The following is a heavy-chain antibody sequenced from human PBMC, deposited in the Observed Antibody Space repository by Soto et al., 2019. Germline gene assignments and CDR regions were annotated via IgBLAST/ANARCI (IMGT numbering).Heavy chain of an antibody. D-gene: IGHD5-12*01. J-gene: IGHJ4*02. CDR1: GFTFSSYG. Sequence: PGGSLRLSCAASGFTFSSYGMHWVRQAPGKGLEWVAVISYDGSNKYYADSVKGRFTISRDNSKNTLYLQMNSLRAEDTAVYYCAKGGGYDFPFDYWGQGTLVTVSS. CDR3: AKGGGYDFPFDY. CDR2: ISYDGSNK. V-gene: IGHV3-30*18.